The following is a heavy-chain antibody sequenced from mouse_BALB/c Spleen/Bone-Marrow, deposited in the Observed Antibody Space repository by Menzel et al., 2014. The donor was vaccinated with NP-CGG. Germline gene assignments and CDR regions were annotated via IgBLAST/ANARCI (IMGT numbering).Heavy chain of an antibody. V-gene: IGHV5-4*02. CDR1: GFTFSDYY. D-gene: IGHD1-1*01. J-gene: IGHJ2*01. Sequence: EVKLMESGGGLVKPGGSLKLSCAASGFTFSDYYMYWVRQTPEKSLEWVATISDGGSYTYYPDSVKGRFTISRDNAKNNLYLQMSSLKSEDTALYYCARGSSYFDYWGQGTTLTVSS. CDR3: ARGSSYFDY. CDR2: ISDGGSYT.